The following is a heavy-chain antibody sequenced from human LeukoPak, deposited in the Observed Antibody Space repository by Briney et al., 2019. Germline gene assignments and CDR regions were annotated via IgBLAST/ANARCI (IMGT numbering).Heavy chain of an antibody. CDR2: IYTSGST. CDR3: AREGHAVTEDYQMKNYYYMDV. D-gene: IGHD4-17*01. CDR1: GYSISSGYY. Sequence: SETLSLTCTVSGYSISSGYYWGWIRQPPGKGLEWIGRIYTSGSTNYNPSLKSRVTMSVDTSKNQFSLKLSSVTAADTAVYYCAREGHAVTEDYQMKNYYYMDVWGKGTTVTISS. J-gene: IGHJ6*03. V-gene: IGHV4-38-2*02.